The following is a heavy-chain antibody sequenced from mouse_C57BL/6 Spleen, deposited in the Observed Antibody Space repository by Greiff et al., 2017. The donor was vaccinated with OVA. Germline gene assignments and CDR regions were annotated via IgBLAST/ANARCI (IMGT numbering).Heavy chain of an antibody. D-gene: IGHD1-1*01. CDR3: VRGGTTEFAY. Sequence: EVKLQESGGGLVQPKGSLKLSCAASGFTFTTYAMHWVRQAPGQGLEWVARIRSKSSNYATYYAESVKDRFTITRDDTQSMLYLQMNNLKTEDTAMYNCVRGGTTEFAYWGQGTLVTVSA. CDR2: IRSKSSNYAT. CDR1: GFTFTTYA. V-gene: IGHV10-3*01. J-gene: IGHJ3*01.